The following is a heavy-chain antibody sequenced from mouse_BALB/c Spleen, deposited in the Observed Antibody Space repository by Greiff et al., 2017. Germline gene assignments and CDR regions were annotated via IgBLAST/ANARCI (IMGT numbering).Heavy chain of an antibody. CDR1: GFTFSDYY. J-gene: IGHJ2*01. Sequence: ESGGGLVKPGGSLKLSCAASGFTFSDYYMYWVRQTPEKRLEWVATISDGGSYTYYPDSVKGRFTISRDNAKNNLYLQMSSLKSEDTAMYYCARSYGYDEEVYFDYWGQGTTLTVSS. CDR3: ARSYGYDEEVYFDY. D-gene: IGHD2-2*01. V-gene: IGHV5-4*02. CDR2: ISDGGSYT.